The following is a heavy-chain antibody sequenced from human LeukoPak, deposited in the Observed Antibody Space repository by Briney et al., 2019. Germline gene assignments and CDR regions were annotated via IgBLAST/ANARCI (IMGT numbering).Heavy chain of an antibody. CDR2: IRYDGSNK. V-gene: IGHV3-30*02. CDR3: AKDRKVTMVRGVSMYFDY. D-gene: IGHD3-10*01. Sequence: GGSLRLSCAASGFTFSSYGMHWVRQAPGKGLEWVAFIRYDGSNKYYADSVKGRFTISRDNSKNTLYLQMNSLRAEDTAVYYCAKDRKVTMVRGVSMYFDYWGQGTLVTVSS. CDR1: GFTFSSYG. J-gene: IGHJ4*02.